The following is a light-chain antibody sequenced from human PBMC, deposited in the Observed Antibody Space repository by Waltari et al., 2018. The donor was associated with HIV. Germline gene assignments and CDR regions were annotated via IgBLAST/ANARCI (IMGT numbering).Light chain of an antibody. CDR3: AAWDDSLSGFVV. J-gene: IGLJ2*01. CDR2: GNH. V-gene: IGLV1-44*01. Sequence: QSVLTQPPSASGSPGQRVTISCSGTNSNIGSNPVMWYRQLPGTAPKLLIFGNHERPSGVPDRFSGSKSGTSASLIISGLQSEDEADYYCAAWDDSLSGFVVFGGGTKLTVL. CDR1: NSNIGSNP.